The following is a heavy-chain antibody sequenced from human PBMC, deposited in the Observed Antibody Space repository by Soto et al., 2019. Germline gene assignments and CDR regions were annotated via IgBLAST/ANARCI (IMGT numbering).Heavy chain of an antibody. J-gene: IGHJ5*02. CDR2: MYYTGSA. V-gene: IGHV4-61*01. Sequence: SETLSLTCTVSGGSVTSNSYYWSWIRQPPGKGLEWIGYMYYTGSANYNPSLKSRATISVDASKNQFSLRLSSVTAADTAVYYCARGGKYDYVWGTYPGNWFDPWGQGTLVTVSS. CDR1: GGSVTSNSYY. CDR3: ARGGKYDYVWGTYPGNWFDP. D-gene: IGHD3-16*01.